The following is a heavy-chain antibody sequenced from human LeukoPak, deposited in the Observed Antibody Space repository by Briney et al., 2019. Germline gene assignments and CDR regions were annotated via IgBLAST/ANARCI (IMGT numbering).Heavy chain of an antibody. V-gene: IGHV4-59*01. CDR2: IDYSGST. Sequence: PSETLSLTCTVSGGSISSYYWTWIRQPPGKGLEWIGYIDYSGSTNYNPSVKSRVTISVDTSKNQFSLKLSSVTAADTAVYYCARVEDSGSYGPYFDYWGQGTLVTVSS. D-gene: IGHD1-26*01. CDR3: ARVEDSGSYGPYFDY. J-gene: IGHJ4*02. CDR1: GGSISSYY.